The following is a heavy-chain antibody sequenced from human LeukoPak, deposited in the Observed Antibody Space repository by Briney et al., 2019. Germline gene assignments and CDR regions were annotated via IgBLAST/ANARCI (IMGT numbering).Heavy chain of an antibody. V-gene: IGHV1-2*02. J-gene: IGHJ3*02. Sequence: ASVKVSCKASGYTFTSYYMHWVRQAPGQGLEWMGWINPNSGGTNYAQKFQGRVTMTRDTSISTAYMELSRLRSDDTAVYYCARELVYCGGDCYSVPVAFDIWGQGTMVTVSS. CDR3: ARELVYCGGDCYSVPVAFDI. CDR1: GYTFTSYY. D-gene: IGHD2-21*01. CDR2: INPNSGGT.